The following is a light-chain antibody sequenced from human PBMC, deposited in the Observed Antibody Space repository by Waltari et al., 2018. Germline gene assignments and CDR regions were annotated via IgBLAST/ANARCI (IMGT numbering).Light chain of an antibody. CDR1: QDISNY. J-gene: IGKJ4*01. V-gene: IGKV1-33*01. CDR3: QQYDNLAT. CDR2: DAS. Sequence: DIQMTQSPSSLSASVGDRVTITCQASQDISNYLNWYQQKPGKAPKLLIYDASNLETGVPSRFSGSGSGTDFTFTISSLQPEDIATEYCQQYDNLATFGGGTKVEIK.